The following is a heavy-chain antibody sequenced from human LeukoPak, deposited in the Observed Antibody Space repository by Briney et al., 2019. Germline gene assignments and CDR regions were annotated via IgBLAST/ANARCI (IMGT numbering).Heavy chain of an antibody. CDR1: GGTFSSYA. CDR3: ATELWYGSRNY. V-gene: IGHV1-24*01. D-gene: IGHD1-26*01. CDR2: FDPEDGET. Sequence: ASVKVSCKASGGTFSSYAISWVRQAPGKGLEWMGGFDPEDGETIYAQKFQGRVTMTEDTSTDTAYMELSSLRSEDTAVYYCATELWYGSRNYWGQGTLVTVSS. J-gene: IGHJ4*02.